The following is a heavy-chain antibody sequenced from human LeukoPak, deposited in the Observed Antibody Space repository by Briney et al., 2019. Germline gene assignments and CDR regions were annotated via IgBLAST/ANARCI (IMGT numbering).Heavy chain of an antibody. CDR2: IYTSGST. CDR3: ASQISYYDFWSGSPSYYYYYMDV. J-gene: IGHJ6*03. Sequence: SQTLSLTCTVSGGSISSGSYYWSWIRQPAGKGLEWIGRIYTSGSTNYNPSLKSRVTISVDTSKNQFSLKLSPVTAADTAVYYCASQISYYDFWSGSPSYYYYYMDVWGKGTTVTVSS. V-gene: IGHV4-61*02. CDR1: GGSISSGSYY. D-gene: IGHD3-3*01.